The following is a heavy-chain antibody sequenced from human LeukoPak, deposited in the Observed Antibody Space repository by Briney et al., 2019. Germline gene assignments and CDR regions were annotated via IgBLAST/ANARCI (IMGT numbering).Heavy chain of an antibody. CDR3: TLQWFGELQFDY. Sequence: GGSLRLSCAASGFTFSNAWMSWVRQAPGKGLEWVGRIKSKTDGGTTDYAAPVKGRFTISRDDSKNTLYLQMNSLKTEDTAVYYCTLQWFGELQFDYWGQGTLVTVSS. V-gene: IGHV3-15*01. CDR2: IKSKTDGGTT. D-gene: IGHD3-10*01. J-gene: IGHJ4*02. CDR1: GFTFSNAW.